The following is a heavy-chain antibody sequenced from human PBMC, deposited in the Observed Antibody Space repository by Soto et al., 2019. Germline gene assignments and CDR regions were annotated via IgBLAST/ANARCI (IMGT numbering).Heavy chain of an antibody. Sequence: SETLSLTCTVSGGSISSYYWSWIRQPPGKGLEWIGYIYYSGSTNYNPSLKSRVTISVDTSKNQFSLKLSSVTAADTAVYYCASASIAAAGTRWFDPWSQGTLVTVS. CDR2: IYYSGST. J-gene: IGHJ5*02. CDR3: ASASIAAAGTRWFDP. V-gene: IGHV4-59*01. CDR1: GGSISSYY. D-gene: IGHD6-13*01.